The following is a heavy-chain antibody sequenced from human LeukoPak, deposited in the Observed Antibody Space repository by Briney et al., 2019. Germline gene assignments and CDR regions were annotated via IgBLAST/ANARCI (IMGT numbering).Heavy chain of an antibody. V-gene: IGHV3-11*01. J-gene: IGHJ4*02. Sequence: GGSLRLSCAASGFTFSDYYMSWIRQAPGKGLEWVSHISRSGSIVYYADSVKGRFTISSDNAKNSLYLQMNSLRAEDTAVYYCARGTYGSYDFDYWGQGTLVTVSS. CDR1: GFTFSDYY. D-gene: IGHD3-10*01. CDR2: ISRSGSIV. CDR3: ARGTYGSYDFDY.